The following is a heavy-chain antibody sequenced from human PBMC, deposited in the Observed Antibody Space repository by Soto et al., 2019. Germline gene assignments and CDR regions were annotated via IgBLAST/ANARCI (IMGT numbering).Heavy chain of an antibody. D-gene: IGHD2-15*01. CDR2: ISYDGSNK. J-gene: IGHJ4*02. V-gene: IGHV3-30*03. Sequence: GESLKISCAASGFTFSSYGMHWVRQAPGKGLEWVAVISYDGSNKYYADSVKGRFTISRDNSKNTLYLQMNSLRAEDTAVYYCASLPYTGGYCSGGSCYELDYWGQGTLVTVSS. CDR3: ASLPYTGGYCSGGSCYELDY. CDR1: GFTFSSYG.